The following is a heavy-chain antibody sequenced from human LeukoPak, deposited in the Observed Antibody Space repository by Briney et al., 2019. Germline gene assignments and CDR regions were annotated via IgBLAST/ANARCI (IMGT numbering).Heavy chain of an antibody. CDR2: NNHNGST. D-gene: IGHD3-22*01. Sequence: SATLSLTCALYGGSFSGYYWSWIRQPPGKRLEWIVENNHNGSTNYNPSLKSRVTISVDTSKNQFSLKLSSVTAADTAVYYCSRERDSSCYSDWFDPWGQGTLVTVSS. V-gene: IGHV4-34*01. J-gene: IGHJ5*02. CDR1: GGSFSGYY. CDR3: SRERDSSCYSDWFDP.